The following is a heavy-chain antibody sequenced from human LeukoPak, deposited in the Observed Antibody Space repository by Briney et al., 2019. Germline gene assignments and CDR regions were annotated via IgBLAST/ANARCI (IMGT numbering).Heavy chain of an antibody. V-gene: IGHV1-69*04. D-gene: IGHD3-10*01. CDR3: ARWNYGSGNYYNVVYFDY. CDR2: IIPILGIA. J-gene: IGHJ4*02. CDR1: GGTFSSYA. Sequence: SVKVSCKASGGTFSSYAISWVRQAPGQGLEWMGRIIPILGIANYAQKFQGRVTITADKSTSTAYMELSSLRSEDTAVYYCARWNYGSGNYYNVVYFDYWGQGTLVTVSS.